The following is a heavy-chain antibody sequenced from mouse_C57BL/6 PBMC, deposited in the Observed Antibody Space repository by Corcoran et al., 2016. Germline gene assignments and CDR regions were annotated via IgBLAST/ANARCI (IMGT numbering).Heavy chain of an antibody. D-gene: IGHD2-3*01. CDR3: ATPDGPWFAY. CDR1: GYTFTTYG. Sequence: QIQLVQSGPELKKPGETVKISCKASGYTFTTYGMSWVKQAPGKGLKWMGWINTYSGVPTYADDFKGRFAFSLETSASTAYLQINNLKNEDTATDFCATPDGPWFAYWGQGTLVTVSA. J-gene: IGHJ3*01. V-gene: IGHV9-3*01. CDR2: INTYSGVP.